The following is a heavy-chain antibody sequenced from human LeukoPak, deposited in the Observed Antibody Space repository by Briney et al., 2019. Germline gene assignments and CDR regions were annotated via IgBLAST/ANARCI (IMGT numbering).Heavy chain of an antibody. CDR2: ISWNSGDI. V-gene: IGHV3-9*03. CDR1: GFTFDDYA. CDR3: AKDSDGAVAGHFDY. D-gene: IGHD6-19*01. Sequence: PGGSLRLSCAASGFTFDDYAMHWVRQAPGKGLEWVSGISWNSGDIGYADSVKGRFTISRDNAKNSLYLQMNSLRAEDMALYYCAKDSDGAVAGHFDYWGQGTLVTVSS. J-gene: IGHJ4*02.